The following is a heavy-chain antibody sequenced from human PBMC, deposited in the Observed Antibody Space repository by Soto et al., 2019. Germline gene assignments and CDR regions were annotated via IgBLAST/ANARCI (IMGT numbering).Heavy chain of an antibody. CDR1: GYTFTSYA. D-gene: IGHD4-17*01. CDR2: INAGNGNT. Sequence: GASVKVSCKASGYTFTSYAMHWVRQAPGQRLEWMGWINAGNGNTKYSQKFQGRVTITRDTSASTAYMELSSLRSEDTAVYYCARNFGDYEFGYYYYMDVWGKGTTVTVSS. J-gene: IGHJ6*03. V-gene: IGHV1-3*01. CDR3: ARNFGDYEFGYYYYMDV.